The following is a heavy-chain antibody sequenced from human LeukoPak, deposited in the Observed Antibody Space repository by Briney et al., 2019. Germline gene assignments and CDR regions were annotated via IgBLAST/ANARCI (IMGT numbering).Heavy chain of an antibody. CDR3: ASEYCTNGVCYNP. D-gene: IGHD2-8*01. CDR1: AFTVSDYY. Sequence: GGALRLSCAASAFTVSDYYMSWIRQAPGKGLEWVSYISASGSSIYYADSVKGRFTISRDNAKNSLYLQMNSLTTEDTAVYYCASEYCTNGVCYNPWGQGTLVTVSS. CDR2: ISASGSSI. V-gene: IGHV3-11*01. J-gene: IGHJ5*02.